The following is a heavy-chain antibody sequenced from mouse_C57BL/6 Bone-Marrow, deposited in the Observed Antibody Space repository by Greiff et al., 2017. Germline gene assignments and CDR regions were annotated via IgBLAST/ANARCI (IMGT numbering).Heavy chain of an antibody. V-gene: IGHV1-7*01. CDR1: GYTFTSYW. J-gene: IGHJ2*01. CDR2: INPSSGYT. CDR3: AREDFDY. Sequence: QVQLQQSGAELAKPGASVKLSCKASGYTFTSYWMHWVKQRPGQGLEWIGYINPSSGYTKYNQKFKSKATLTVDKSSSTAYMQLSSLTSEDSAVYYCAREDFDYWGQGTTLTVSS.